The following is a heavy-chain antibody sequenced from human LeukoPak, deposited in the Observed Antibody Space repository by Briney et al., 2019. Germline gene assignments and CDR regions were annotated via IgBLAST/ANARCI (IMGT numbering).Heavy chain of an antibody. CDR2: FIPLFGTT. J-gene: IGHJ6*01. D-gene: IGHD3-10*01. V-gene: IGHV1-69*05. Sequence: SVKVSCKASGGTFNNSPVNWVRQAPGQGLEWMGGFIPLFGTTIYAQKFMGRVAFTTDVSTGSADMDLASLTSDDTAVYFCTKGGPSGFSGAGMRQAMDXXXQGTTVIVSS. CDR1: GGTFNNSP. CDR3: TKGGPSGFSGAGMRQAMDX.